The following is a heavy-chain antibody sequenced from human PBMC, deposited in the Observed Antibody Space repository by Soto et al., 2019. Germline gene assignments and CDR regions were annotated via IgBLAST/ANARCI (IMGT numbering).Heavy chain of an antibody. J-gene: IGHJ4*02. CDR3: AKDIVYDSFRYFDH. D-gene: IGHD3-22*01. V-gene: IGHV3-9*01. CDR1: GFTFDDYA. Sequence: EVQLVESGGGLVQPGRSLRLSCAASGFTFDDYAMHWVRQAPGKGLEWVSGISWNSGSIGYADSVKGRFTISRDNAKNSLYLQMNSLRAEDTALYYCAKDIVYDSFRYFDHWGQGTLVTVSS. CDR2: ISWNSGSI.